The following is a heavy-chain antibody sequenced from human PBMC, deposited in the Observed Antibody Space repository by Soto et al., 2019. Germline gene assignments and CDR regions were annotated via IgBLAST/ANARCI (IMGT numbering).Heavy chain of an antibody. CDR2: INHSGST. V-gene: IGHV4-34*01. Sequence: SETLSLTCAVYGGSLSGYYWSWIRQPPGKGLEWIGEINHSGSTNYNPSLKSRVTISVDTSKNQFSLKLSSVTAADTAVYYCARVRGHRVIVVVPAARAGMDVWGQGTTVTVSS. J-gene: IGHJ6*02. D-gene: IGHD2-2*01. CDR3: ARVRGHRVIVVVPAARAGMDV. CDR1: GGSLSGYY.